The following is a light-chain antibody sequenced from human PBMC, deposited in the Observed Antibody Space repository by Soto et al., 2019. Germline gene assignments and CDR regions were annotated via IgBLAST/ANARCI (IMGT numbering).Light chain of an antibody. Sequence: QSVLTQPPSASGTPGQRVTISCSGSSSNIGSNTVNWYQQLPGTAPKLLIYSNNQRPSGVPDRFSGSKSGTSASLAISGLQSEDEADYSCAAWDDSLNGPVFGTGTKLTV. CDR1: SSNIGSNT. CDR3: AAWDDSLNGPV. V-gene: IGLV1-44*01. CDR2: SNN. J-gene: IGLJ1*01.